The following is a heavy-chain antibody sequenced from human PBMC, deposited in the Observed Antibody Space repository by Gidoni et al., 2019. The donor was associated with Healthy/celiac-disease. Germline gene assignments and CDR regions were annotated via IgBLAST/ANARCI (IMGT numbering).Heavy chain of an antibody. V-gene: IGHV4-59*01. Sequence: QVQLQESGPGLVKPSETLSLTCTVSGGSISSYYWSWIRQPPGKGLEWIGYIYYSGSTNYNPSLKSRVTISVDTSKNQFSLKLSSVTAADTAVYYCARGYYDFWSGYYMGPFDYWGQGTLVTVSS. CDR2: IYYSGST. D-gene: IGHD3-3*01. J-gene: IGHJ4*02. CDR1: GGSISSYY. CDR3: ARGYYDFWSGYYMGPFDY.